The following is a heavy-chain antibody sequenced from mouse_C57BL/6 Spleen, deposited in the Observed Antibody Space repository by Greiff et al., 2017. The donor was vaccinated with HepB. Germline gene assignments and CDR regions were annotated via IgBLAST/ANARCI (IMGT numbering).Heavy chain of an antibody. J-gene: IGHJ1*03. V-gene: IGHV5-17*01. CDR1: GFTFSDYG. CDR3: ANSPDV. Sequence: VKLAESGGGLVKPGGSLKLSCAASGFTFSDYGMHWVRQAPDKGLEWVAYISSGSSTIYYADTVKGRFTIARDNAKNTLFLQMTSLRSEDTAMYYCANSPDVWGTGTTVTVSS. CDR2: ISSGSSTI.